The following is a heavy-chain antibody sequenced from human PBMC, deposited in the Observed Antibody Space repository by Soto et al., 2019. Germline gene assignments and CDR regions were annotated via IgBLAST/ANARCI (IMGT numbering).Heavy chain of an antibody. V-gene: IGHV4-59*01. Sequence: SETLSLTCTVSGGSISSYYWSWIRQPPGKGLEWIGYIYYSGSTNYNPSLKSRVTISVDTSKNQFSLKLSSVTAADTAVYYCARDRALLTTGTRVGRYVLAVSARRTTDTVSS. CDR1: GGSISSYY. J-gene: IGHJ6*02. CDR3: ARDRALLTTGTRVGRYVLAV. CDR2: IYYSGST. D-gene: IGHD4-17*01.